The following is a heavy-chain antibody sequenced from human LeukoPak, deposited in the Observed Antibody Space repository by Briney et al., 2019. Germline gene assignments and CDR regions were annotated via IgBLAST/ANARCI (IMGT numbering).Heavy chain of an antibody. Sequence: SVEVSCNASGGTFSSFAISRVRQAPGQGLEWMGRIIPILGIANYAQKFQGRVTITADKSTSTAYKELSSLRSEDTAVYYGAGNPRTSTVTTGHYGMDVWGQGTTVTVSS. CDR2: IIPILGIA. CDR3: AGNPRTSTVTTGHYGMDV. CDR1: GGTFSSFA. D-gene: IGHD4-17*01. J-gene: IGHJ6*02. V-gene: IGHV1-69*04.